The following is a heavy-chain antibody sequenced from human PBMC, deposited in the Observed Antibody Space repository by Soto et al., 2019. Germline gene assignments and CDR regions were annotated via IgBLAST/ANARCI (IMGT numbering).Heavy chain of an antibody. V-gene: IGHV4-59*08. CDR2: MHYTGFT. CDR3: ERQAQWPRRTWFDP. Sequence: PSETLSLTCSFSGDSVTGHYLTWIRQSPEKGLEWIGYMHYTGFTHYNPSLKSRVTISVDRSKNQFSLQLSSVTAADTAVYYCERQAQWPRRTWFDPWGQGTLVTVSP. D-gene: IGHD5-12*01. J-gene: IGHJ5*02. CDR1: GDSVTGHY.